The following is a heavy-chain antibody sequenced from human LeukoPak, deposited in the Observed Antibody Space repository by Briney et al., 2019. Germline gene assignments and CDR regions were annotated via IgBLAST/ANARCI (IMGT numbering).Heavy chain of an antibody. CDR1: GFTFDDYA. CDR2: ISWNSGSI. V-gene: IGHV3-9*01. J-gene: IGHJ5*02. CDR3: VRAYHPGGWFDP. D-gene: IGHD2-21*01. Sequence: TGGSLRLSCAASGFTFDDYAMHWVRQAPGKGLEWVSGISWNSGSIGYADSVKGRFTISRDNAKNSLYLQMNSLTAEDTAVHYCVRAYHPGGWFDPWGQGTLVTVSS.